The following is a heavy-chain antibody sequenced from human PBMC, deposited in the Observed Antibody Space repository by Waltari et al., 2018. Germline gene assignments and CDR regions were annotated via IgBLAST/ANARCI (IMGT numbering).Heavy chain of an antibody. D-gene: IGHD3-22*01. CDR1: GGTFSSYA. V-gene: IGHV1-69*14. CDR2: ISPIFGTA. J-gene: IGHJ4*02. Sequence: QVQLVQSGAEVKKPGSSVKVSCKASGGTFSSYAISWVRQAPGQGLEWMGGISPIFGTANYEQKFQGRVTITEDKSMSTAYMELSSRRSEGTAVYYCARRHYDSSGYYYDYWGQGTLVTVSS. CDR3: ARRHYDSSGYYYDY.